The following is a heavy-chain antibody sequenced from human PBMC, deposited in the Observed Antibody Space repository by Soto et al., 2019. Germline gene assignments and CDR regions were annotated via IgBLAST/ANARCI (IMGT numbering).Heavy chain of an antibody. J-gene: IGHJ4*02. CDR3: ARGVTETIFGVFSRYYFDY. CDR1: GGSISSGDYY. D-gene: IGHD3-3*01. CDR2: IYYSGST. V-gene: IGHV4-30-4*01. Sequence: SETLSLTCTVSGGSISSGDYYWSWIRQPPGKGLEWIGYIYYSGSTYYNPSLKSRVTISVDTSKNQFSLKLSSVTAADTAVYYCARGVTETIFGVFSRYYFDYWGQGTLVTVSS.